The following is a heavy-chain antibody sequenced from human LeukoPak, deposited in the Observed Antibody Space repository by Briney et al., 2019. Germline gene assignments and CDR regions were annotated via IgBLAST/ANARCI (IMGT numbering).Heavy chain of an antibody. CDR1: GFTFSNYA. D-gene: IGHD6-13*01. Sequence: PGGSLRLSCAASGFTFSNYAMSWVRQAPGKGLEWVSSISSSSSYIYYADSVKGRFTISRDNAKNSLYLQMNSLRAEDTAVYYCASGNIAAAGTYWGQGTLVTVSS. CDR2: ISSSSSYI. CDR3: ASGNIAAAGTY. V-gene: IGHV3-21*01. J-gene: IGHJ4*02.